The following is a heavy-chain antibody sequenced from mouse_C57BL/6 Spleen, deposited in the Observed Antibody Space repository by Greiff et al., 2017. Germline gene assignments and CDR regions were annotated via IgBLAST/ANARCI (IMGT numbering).Heavy chain of an antibody. CDR1: GFTFSSYG. D-gene: IGHD1-1*01. CDR3: ARHYGSREYFDY. CDR2: ISSGGSYT. Sequence: EVKVVESGGDLVKPGGSLKLSCAASGFTFSSYGMSWVRQTPDKRLEWVATISSGGSYTYYPDSVKGRFTISRDNAKNTLYLQMSSLKSEDTAMYYCARHYGSREYFDYWGQGTTLTVSS. J-gene: IGHJ2*01. V-gene: IGHV5-6*01.